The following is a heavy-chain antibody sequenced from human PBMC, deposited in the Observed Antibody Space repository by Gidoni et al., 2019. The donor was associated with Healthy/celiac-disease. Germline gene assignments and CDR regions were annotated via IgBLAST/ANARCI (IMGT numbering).Heavy chain of an antibody. Sequence: QLQLQESGSGLVKPSQPLSLTCAVSGGSISSGGYSWSWIRQPPGKGLAWIGYIYHSGSTYYNPSLKSRVTISVDRSKNQFSLKLSSVTAADTAVYYCARGGYGGSNWFDPWGQGTLVTVSS. J-gene: IGHJ5*02. CDR3: ARGGYGGSNWFDP. CDR1: GGSISSGGYS. CDR2: IYHSGST. V-gene: IGHV4-30-2*01. D-gene: IGHD4-17*01.